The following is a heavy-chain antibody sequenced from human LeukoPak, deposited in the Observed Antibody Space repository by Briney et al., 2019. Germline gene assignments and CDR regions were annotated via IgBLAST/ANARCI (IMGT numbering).Heavy chain of an antibody. V-gene: IGHV3-21*01. J-gene: IGHJ4*02. Sequence: AGSLRLSCAASGFTFSSYSMNWVRQAPGKGLEWVSSISSSSSYIYYADSVKGRFTISRDNAKNSLYLQMNSLRAEDTAVYYCARVYRPEYGQQTDYWGQGTLVTVSS. D-gene: IGHD6-13*01. CDR1: GFTFSSYS. CDR2: ISSSSSYI. CDR3: ARVYRPEYGQQTDY.